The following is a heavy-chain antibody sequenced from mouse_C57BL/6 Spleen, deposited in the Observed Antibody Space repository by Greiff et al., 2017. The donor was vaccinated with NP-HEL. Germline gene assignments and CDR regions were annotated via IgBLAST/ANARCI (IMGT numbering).Heavy chain of an antibody. D-gene: IGHD1-1*01. V-gene: IGHV3-6*01. CDR2: ISYDGSN. J-gene: IGHJ1*03. CDR3: ARDAVVVDWYFDV. Sequence: EVQLQESGPGLVKPSQSLSLTCSVTGYSITSGYYWNWIRQFPGNKLEWMGYISYDGSNNYNPSLKNRISITRDTSKNQFFLKLNSVTTEDTATYYCARDAVVVDWYFDVWGTGTTVTVSS. CDR1: GYSITSGYY.